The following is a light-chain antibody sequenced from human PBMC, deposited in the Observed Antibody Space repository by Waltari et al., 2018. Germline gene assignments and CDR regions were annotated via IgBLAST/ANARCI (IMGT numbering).Light chain of an antibody. V-gene: IGLV1-51*02. CDR1: SSNIGSDY. CDR3: ATWDSSLSAGV. Sequence: QSVLAQPPSVSAAPGQRVTISCSGSSSNIGSDYVSWYQQFPGTAPKLLIQENNERPSGIPDRFSGSKSGTAATLDITGLQTGDEAVYYCATWDSSLSAGVFGGGTKLTVL. J-gene: IGLJ2*01. CDR2: ENN.